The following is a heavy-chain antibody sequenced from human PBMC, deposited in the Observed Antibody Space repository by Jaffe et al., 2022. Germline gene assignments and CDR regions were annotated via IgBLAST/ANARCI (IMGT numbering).Heavy chain of an antibody. D-gene: IGHD3-10*01. V-gene: IGHV4-59*01. Sequence: QVQLQESGPGLVKPSETLSLTCTVSGGSISSYYWSWIRQPPGKGLEWIGYIYYSGSTNYNPSLKSRVTISVDTSKNQFSLKLSSVTAADTAVYYCARGGNYGSGSWATNAFDIWGQGTMVTVSS. CDR3: ARGGNYGSGSWATNAFDI. CDR2: IYYSGST. CDR1: GGSISSYY. J-gene: IGHJ3*02.